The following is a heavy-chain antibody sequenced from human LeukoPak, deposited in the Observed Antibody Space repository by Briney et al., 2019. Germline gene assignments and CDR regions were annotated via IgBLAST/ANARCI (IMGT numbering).Heavy chain of an antibody. CDR2: ISGSGGST. Sequence: GGSLRLSCAASGFTFSSYAMSWVRQAPGKGLEWVSAISGSGGSTYYADSVKGRFTISRDNSKNTLYLQMNSLRAEDTAVYYCARLRYSSSWYTGWGQGTLVTVSS. V-gene: IGHV3-23*01. CDR3: ARLRYSSSWYTG. D-gene: IGHD6-13*01. CDR1: GFTFSSYA. J-gene: IGHJ4*02.